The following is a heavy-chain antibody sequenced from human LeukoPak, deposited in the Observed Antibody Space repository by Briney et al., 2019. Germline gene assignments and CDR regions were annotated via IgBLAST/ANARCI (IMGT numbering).Heavy chain of an antibody. CDR2: ISSSSYI. D-gene: IGHD3-10*01. V-gene: IGHV3-21*01. Sequence: GGSLRLSCAASGFTFSSYSMNWVRQAPGKGLEWVSSISSSSYIYYADSAKGRFTISRDNAKNSLYLQMNSLRAEDTAVYYCASGSFYYGTQDAFDIWGQGTMVTVSS. CDR3: ASGSFYYGTQDAFDI. CDR1: GFTFSSYS. J-gene: IGHJ3*02.